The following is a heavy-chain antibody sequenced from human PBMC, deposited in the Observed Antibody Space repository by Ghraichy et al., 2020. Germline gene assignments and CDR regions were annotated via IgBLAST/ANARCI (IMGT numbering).Heavy chain of an antibody. CDR3: ARGRHYDFWSGAVYYFDY. CDR1: GGSISSGGYY. V-gene: IGHV4-31*03. CDR2: IYYSGST. D-gene: IGHD3-3*01. Sequence: SETLSLTCTVSGGSISSGGYYWSWIRQHPGKGLEWIGYIYYSGSTYYNPSLKSRVTISVDTSKNQFSLKLSSVTAADTAVYYCARGRHYDFWSGAVYYFDYWGQGTLVTVSS. J-gene: IGHJ4*02.